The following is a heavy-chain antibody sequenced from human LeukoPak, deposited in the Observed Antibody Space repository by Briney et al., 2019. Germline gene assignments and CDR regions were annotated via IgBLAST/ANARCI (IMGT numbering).Heavy chain of an antibody. J-gene: IGHJ6*02. D-gene: IGHD2-15*01. V-gene: IGHV3-48*01. CDR2: ISSSSSTI. Sequence: GGSLRLSCAASGFTFSSYSMNWVRQAPGKGLEWVSYISSSSSTIYYADSVKGRFTISRDNAKNSLYLQMNSLRAEDTAVYYCAREAVVVSYYYYGMDVWGQGTTVTVSS. CDR3: AREAVVVSYYYYGMDV. CDR1: GFTFSSYS.